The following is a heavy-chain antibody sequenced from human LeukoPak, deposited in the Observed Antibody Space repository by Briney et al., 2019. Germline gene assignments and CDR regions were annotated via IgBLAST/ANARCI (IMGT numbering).Heavy chain of an antibody. J-gene: IGHJ3*02. CDR3: ARVLPTYVASSSIGDAFDI. V-gene: IGHV3-13*01. D-gene: IGHD3-16*01. CDR2: IGTAGDT. CDR1: GFTFSSYD. Sequence: GGSLRLSCAASGFTFSSYDMHWVRQATGKDLEWVSAIGTAGDTYYPGSVKGRFTISRENAKNSLYLQMNSLRAEDTAVYYCARVLPTYVASSSIGDAFDIWGQGTMVTVSS.